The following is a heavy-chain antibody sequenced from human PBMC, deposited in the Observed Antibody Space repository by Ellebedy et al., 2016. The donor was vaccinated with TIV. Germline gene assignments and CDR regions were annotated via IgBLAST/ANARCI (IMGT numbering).Heavy chain of an antibody. J-gene: IGHJ4*02. D-gene: IGHD5-12*01. V-gene: IGHV3-30*02. CDR2: VRFDGSKA. Sequence: PGGSLRLSCAASGFTFSTYGMHWVRQGPGKGLEWVAFVRFDGSKAEYADSVKGRFTISRDNSKNILSLEMNRLRSEDTAVYYCAKALHVTPFDYWGQGSLVTVSS. CDR1: GFTFSTYG. CDR3: AKALHVTPFDY.